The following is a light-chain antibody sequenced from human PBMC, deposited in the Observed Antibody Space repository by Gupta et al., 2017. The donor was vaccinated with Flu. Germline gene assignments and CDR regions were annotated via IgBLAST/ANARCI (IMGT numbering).Light chain of an antibody. V-gene: IGKV1-39*01. CDR1: QNISSY. CDR2: AAS. Sequence: DIQMTQSPSSLSASVGDRVTITCRASQNISSYLNWFQQKPGKAPNVLIFAASSLQSGVPSRFSGSGSVTDFTLTISNLQPEDSAVYFCQQSYSTPRTFGQGTKLEIK. CDR3: QQSYSTPRT. J-gene: IGKJ2*01.